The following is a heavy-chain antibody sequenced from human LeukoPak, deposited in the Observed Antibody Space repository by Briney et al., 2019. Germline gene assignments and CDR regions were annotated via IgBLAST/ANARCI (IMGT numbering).Heavy chain of an antibody. CDR1: DGSISSSSYY. CDR2: IYYSGST. J-gene: IGHJ5*02. CDR3: ASVKSAGYSSGWYSNWFDP. Sequence: SETLSLTCTVSDGSISSSSYYWGWIRQPPGKGLEWIGSIYYSGSTYYNPSLKSRVTISVDTSKNQFSLKLSSVTAADTAVYYCASVKSAGYSSGWYSNWFDPWGQGTLVTVSS. V-gene: IGHV4-39*01. D-gene: IGHD6-19*01.